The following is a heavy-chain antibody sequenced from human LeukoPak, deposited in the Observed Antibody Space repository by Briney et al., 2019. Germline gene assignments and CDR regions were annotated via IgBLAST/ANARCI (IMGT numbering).Heavy chain of an antibody. J-gene: IGHJ6*03. CDR3: ARVVGKLEHYYYYYYMDV. Sequence: ASVKVSFKASGYTFTSYGISWVRQAPGQGLEWMGWISAYNGNTNYAQKLQGRVTMTTDTSTSTAYMELRSLRSDGTAVYYCARVVGKLEHYYYYYYMDVWGKGTTVTVSS. CDR2: ISAYNGNT. D-gene: IGHD1-1*01. V-gene: IGHV1-18*01. CDR1: GYTFTSYG.